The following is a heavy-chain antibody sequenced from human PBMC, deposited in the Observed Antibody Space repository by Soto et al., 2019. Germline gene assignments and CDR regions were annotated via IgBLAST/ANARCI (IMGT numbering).Heavy chain of an antibody. Sequence: QVQLQESGPGLVKPSQTLSLTCSVSGVSVSIDIYYWSWIRHHPGKGLEWIGYIYYSGNTYYNPSLGGRVNISLDTSKNHFSLRLRSVTPADKAVYYCARYPVVVVPAANYGLDVWGQGTKVTVSS. D-gene: IGHD2-2*01. CDR1: GVSVSIDIYY. J-gene: IGHJ6*02. V-gene: IGHV4-31*03. CDR3: ARYPVVVVPAANYGLDV. CDR2: IYYSGNT.